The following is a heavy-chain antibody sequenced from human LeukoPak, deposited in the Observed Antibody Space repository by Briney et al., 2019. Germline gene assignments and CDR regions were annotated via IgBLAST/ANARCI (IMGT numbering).Heavy chain of an antibody. V-gene: IGHV1-24*01. D-gene: IGHD3-22*01. J-gene: IGHJ1*01. CDR2: FDPEDGET. CDR3: ATVSYYYDSSGYQGYFQH. Sequence: ASVTVSCTVSGYTLTELSIHWVRQAPGKGLEWMGGFDPEDGETIYAQRFQGRVTMTEDTSTDTAYMELSSLRSEDAAVYYCATVSYYYDSSGYQGYFQHWGQGTLVTVSS. CDR1: GYTLTELS.